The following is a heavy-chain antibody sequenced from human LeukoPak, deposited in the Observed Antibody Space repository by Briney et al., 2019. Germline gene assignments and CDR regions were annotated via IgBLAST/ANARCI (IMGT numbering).Heavy chain of an antibody. D-gene: IGHD1-14*01. J-gene: IGHJ4*02. CDR3: ARPMVGNRGDY. V-gene: IGHV1-2*02. CDR2: INPNSGGT. CDR1: GYTFTGYY. Sequence: ASVKVSCKASGYTFTGYYMHWVRQAPGQGLEWMRWINPNSGGTNYAQKFQGRVTMARDTSISTAYMELSRLRSDDTAVYYCARPMVGNRGDYWGQGTLVTVSS.